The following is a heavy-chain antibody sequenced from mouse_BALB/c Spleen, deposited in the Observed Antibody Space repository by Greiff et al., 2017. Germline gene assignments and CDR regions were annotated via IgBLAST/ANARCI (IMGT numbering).Heavy chain of an antibody. CDR2: ISDGGSYT. D-gene: IGHD2-4*01. CDR1: GFTFSDYY. J-gene: IGHJ4*01. CDR3: ARAYDYDYAMDY. Sequence: EVHLVESGGGLVKPGGSLKLSCAASGFTFSDYYMYWVRQTPEKRLEWVATISDGGSYTYYPDSVKGRFTISRDNAKNNLYLQMSSLKSEDTAMYYCARAYDYDYAMDYWGQGTSVTVSS. V-gene: IGHV5-4*02.